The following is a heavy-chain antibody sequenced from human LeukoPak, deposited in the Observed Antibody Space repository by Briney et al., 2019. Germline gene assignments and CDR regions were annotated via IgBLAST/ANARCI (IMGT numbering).Heavy chain of an antibody. CDR2: ISGSGGST. D-gene: IGHD3-22*01. V-gene: IGHV3-23*01. Sequence: GGSLRLSCAASGFTFSSYAMSWVRQAPGKGLECVSGISGSGGSTDYADSVKGRFTISRDNSKNTLYLQMNSLRAEDTAVYYCAKATYYYDRSGYQYYFDYWGQGTQVTVSS. J-gene: IGHJ4*02. CDR1: GFTFSSYA. CDR3: AKATYYYDRSGYQYYFDY.